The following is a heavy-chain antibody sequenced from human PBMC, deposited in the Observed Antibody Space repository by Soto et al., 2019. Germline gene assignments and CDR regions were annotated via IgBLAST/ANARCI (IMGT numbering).Heavy chain of an antibody. CDR2: IKQDGSGK. D-gene: IGHD3-3*01. V-gene: IGHV3-7*03. J-gene: IGHJ6*02. Sequence: PGGSLRLSCAASGFTFSSYWMSWVRQAPGKGLEWVANIKQDGSGKYYVDSVKGRFTISRDNAKNSLYLQMNSLRAEDTAVYYCARDHGGSLLRFLEWLSGYYGMDVWGQGTTVTVSS. CDR3: ARDHGGSLLRFLEWLSGYYGMDV. CDR1: GFTFSSYW.